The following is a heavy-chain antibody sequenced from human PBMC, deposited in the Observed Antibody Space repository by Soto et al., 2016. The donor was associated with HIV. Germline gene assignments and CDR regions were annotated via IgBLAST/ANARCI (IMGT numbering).Heavy chain of an antibody. Sequence: EVQLVESGGRLVQPGGSLRLSCAASGFTFRSYWMHWVRQIPGKGLAWVSRINNDGSSSAYADSVKGRFTISRDNAKNTLYLQMRSLTAEDTGSYYCVRDLMTGFNERPTSDYWGQGTLVTVSS. D-gene: IGHD2-15*01. CDR3: VRDLMTGFNERPTSDY. J-gene: IGHJ4*02. CDR1: GFTFRSYW. V-gene: IGHV3-74*01. CDR2: INNDGSSS.